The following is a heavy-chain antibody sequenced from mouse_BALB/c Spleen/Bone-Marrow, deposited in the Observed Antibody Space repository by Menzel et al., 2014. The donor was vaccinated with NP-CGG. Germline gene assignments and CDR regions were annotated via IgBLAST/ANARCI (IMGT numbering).Heavy chain of an antibody. CDR3: ARDQGRVLCDY. CDR1: AFTFTAYY. D-gene: IGHD3-3*01. Sequence: DVMLVESAGGLVQPGGSLRLSCAPSAFTFTAYYMNWVRQPPGKALEWLGFIRNKANGYTTEYSASVKGRFTVSRDNSRNNLYLQMKTLRAEDSATYYCARDQGRVLCDYWGQGTTRTVSS. J-gene: IGHJ2*01. CDR2: IRNKANGYTT. V-gene: IGHV7-3*02.